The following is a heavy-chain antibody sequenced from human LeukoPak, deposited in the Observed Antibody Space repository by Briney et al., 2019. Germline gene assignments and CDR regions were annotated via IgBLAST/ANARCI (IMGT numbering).Heavy chain of an antibody. D-gene: IGHD4-4*01. CDR2: IYYSRST. CDR1: GGSISSYY. Sequence: SETLSLTCTVSGGSISSYYWSWIRQPPGKGLEWIGYIYYSRSTNYNPSLKSRVTISVDTSKNQFSLKLSSVTAADTAVYYCARMTTVTTPYYYGMDVWGQGTTVTVSS. V-gene: IGHV4-59*08. CDR3: ARMTTVTTPYYYGMDV. J-gene: IGHJ6*02.